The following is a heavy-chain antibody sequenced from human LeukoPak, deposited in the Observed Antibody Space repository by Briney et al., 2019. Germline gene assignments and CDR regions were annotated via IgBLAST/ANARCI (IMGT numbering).Heavy chain of an antibody. J-gene: IGHJ4*02. CDR2: INHSGST. V-gene: IGHV4-34*01. CDR1: GGSFSGYY. D-gene: IGHD3-10*01. Sequence: PSETLSLTCAVYGGSFSGYYWSWIRQPPGKGLEWIGEINHSGSTNYNPSLKSRVTISVDTSKNQFSLKLSSVTAADTAVYYCASAYGSGSYYNVGYWGQGTLVTVSS. CDR3: ASAYGSGSYYNVGY.